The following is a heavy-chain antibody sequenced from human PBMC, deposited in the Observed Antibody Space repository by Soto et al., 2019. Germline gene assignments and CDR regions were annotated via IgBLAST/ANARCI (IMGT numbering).Heavy chain of an antibody. D-gene: IGHD2-15*01. Sequence: QITLKESGPTLVKPTQTLTLTCTFSGFSVSTSGVGVAWIRQSPGKALEWLALIYWDNDKRYSPFLQSRVTISKDTSKNQVVLTMTNMDPVDTATYYCAHKVGRGAGMDVGGQGTTVTVSS. CDR1: GFSVSTSGVG. J-gene: IGHJ6*02. V-gene: IGHV2-5*02. CDR3: AHKVGRGAGMDV. CDR2: IYWDNDK.